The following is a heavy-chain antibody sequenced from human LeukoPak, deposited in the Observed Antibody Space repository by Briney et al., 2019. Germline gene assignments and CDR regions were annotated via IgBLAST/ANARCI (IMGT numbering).Heavy chain of an antibody. CDR1: RFTFSNYG. CDR3: TRFYEAEAANY. Sequence: GGTLRNSSAGSRFTFSNYGVSWVRQAPGKELKWLANIKKDGSEKYYVDYVKGRFTISRDNAKTSLYLQMNSLRSEDTGVYYCTRFYEAEAANYWGQGTLVTVSS. CDR2: IKKDGSEK. D-gene: IGHD3-16*01. J-gene: IGHJ4*02. V-gene: IGHV3-7*01.